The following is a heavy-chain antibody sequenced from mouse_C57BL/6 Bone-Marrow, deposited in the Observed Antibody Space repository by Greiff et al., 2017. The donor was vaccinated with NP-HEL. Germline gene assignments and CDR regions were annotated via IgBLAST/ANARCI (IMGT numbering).Heavy chain of an antibody. J-gene: IGHJ2*01. CDR3: ARPGGYYGSYYFDY. V-gene: IGHV5-17*01. CDR1: GFTFSDYG. Sequence: EVHLVESGGGLVKPGGSLKLSCAASGFTFSDYGMHWVRQAPEKGLEWVAYISSGSSTIYYADTVKGRFTISRDNAKNTLFLQMTSLRSEDTAMYYCARPGGYYGSYYFDYWGQGTTLTVSS. CDR2: ISSGSSTI. D-gene: IGHD1-1*01.